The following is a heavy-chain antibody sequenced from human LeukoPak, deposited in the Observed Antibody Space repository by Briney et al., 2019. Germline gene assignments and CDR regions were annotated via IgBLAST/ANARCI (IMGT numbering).Heavy chain of an antibody. V-gene: IGHV4-59*08. J-gene: IGHJ4*02. CDR1: GGSISSYS. Sequence: PSETLSLTCTVSGGSISSYSWSWIRQPPGKRLEWIGYLYYSGSTYYDPSLKSRVTISVDTSKNQMSLKLTSVTAADTAVYYCARHMRGDYFDYWGQGTLVTASS. CDR2: LYYSGST. D-gene: IGHD3-10*01. CDR3: ARHMRGDYFDY.